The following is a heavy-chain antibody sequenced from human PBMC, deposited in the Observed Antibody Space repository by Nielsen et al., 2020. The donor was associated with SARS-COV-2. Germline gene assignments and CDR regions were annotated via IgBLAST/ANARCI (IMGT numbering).Heavy chain of an antibody. J-gene: IGHJ6*02. D-gene: IGHD2-2*01. V-gene: IGHV3-23*01. CDR3: AKGGVVVPAASDYYYYGMDV. CDR2: ISGSGGST. Sequence: PPGKGLEWVSAISGSGGSTYYADSVKGRFTISRDNSKNTLYLQMNSLRAEDTAVYYCAKGGVVVPAASDYYYYGMDVWGQGTTVTVSS.